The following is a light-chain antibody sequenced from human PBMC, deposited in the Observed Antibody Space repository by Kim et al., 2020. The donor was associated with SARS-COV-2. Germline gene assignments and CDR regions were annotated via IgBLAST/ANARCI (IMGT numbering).Light chain of an antibody. CDR3: CSYAGSYV. CDR2: DVS. Sequence: SPGQSVTISWTGTSSDVGGYSYVSWYQQHPGKAPKLMIYDVSKRPSGVPDRFSGSKSGNTASLTISGLQAEDEADYYCCSYAGSYVFGSGTKVTVL. V-gene: IGLV2-11*01. J-gene: IGLJ1*01. CDR1: SSDVGGYSY.